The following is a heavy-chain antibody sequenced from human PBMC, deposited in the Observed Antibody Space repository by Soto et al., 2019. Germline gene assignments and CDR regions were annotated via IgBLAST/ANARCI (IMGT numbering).Heavy chain of an antibody. V-gene: IGHV3-23*01. CDR2: ISGSGGST. Sequence: PGGSLRLSCAASGFTFSSYAMGWVRQAPGKGLEWVSAISGSGGSTYYADSVKGRFTISRDNSKNTLYLQMNSLGAEDTAVYYCAKVLDYGSGSSVNPFDYWGQGTLVTVSS. J-gene: IGHJ4*02. D-gene: IGHD3-10*01. CDR1: GFTFSSYA. CDR3: AKVLDYGSGSSVNPFDY.